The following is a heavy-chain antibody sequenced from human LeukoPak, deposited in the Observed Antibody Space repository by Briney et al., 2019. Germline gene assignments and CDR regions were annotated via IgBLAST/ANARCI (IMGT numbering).Heavy chain of an antibody. D-gene: IGHD3-10*01. J-gene: IGHJ4*02. Sequence: GGSLRLSCAASGFTVSSNYMSWVRQAPGKGLEWVSVIYSGGSTYYADSVKGRFTISRHNSKNTLYLQMNSLRAEDTAVYYCAKAYYYGSGSYSPFDYWGQGTLVTVSS. CDR2: IYSGGST. CDR3: AKAYYYGSGSYSPFDY. CDR1: GFTVSSNY. V-gene: IGHV3-53*04.